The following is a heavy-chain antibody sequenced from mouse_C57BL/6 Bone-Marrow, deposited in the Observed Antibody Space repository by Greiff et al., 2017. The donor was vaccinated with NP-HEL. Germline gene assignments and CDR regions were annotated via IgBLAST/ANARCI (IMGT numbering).Heavy chain of an antibody. Sequence: VQLQQSGPELVKPGASVKISCKASGYAFSSSWMNWVKQRPGKGLEWIGRIYPGDGDTNYNGKFKGKATLTADKSSSPAYMQLSSLTSEDSAVYFCARWNYDGYYGRVDDGGQGTTLTVSS. J-gene: IGHJ2*01. V-gene: IGHV1-82*01. CDR2: IYPGDGDT. CDR1: GYAFSSSW. D-gene: IGHD2-3*01. CDR3: ARWNYDGYYGRVDD.